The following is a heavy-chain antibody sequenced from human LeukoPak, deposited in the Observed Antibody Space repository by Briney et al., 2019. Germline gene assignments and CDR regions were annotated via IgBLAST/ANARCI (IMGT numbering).Heavy chain of an antibody. CDR1: GGSITSSNYY. V-gene: IGHV4-39*01. J-gene: IGHJ4*02. Sequence: PSETLSLTCTVSGGSITSSNYYWGWIRQPPGKGLEWIGSFYYSGSTNYNPSLKSRVTISVDTSKNQLSLKLSSVTAADSAAYYCVYYYGSGSVEYWGQGTLVTVSS. D-gene: IGHD3-10*01. CDR3: VYYYGSGSVEY. CDR2: FYYSGST.